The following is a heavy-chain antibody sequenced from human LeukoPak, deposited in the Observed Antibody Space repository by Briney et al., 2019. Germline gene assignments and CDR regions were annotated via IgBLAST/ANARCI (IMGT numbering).Heavy chain of an antibody. CDR3: ARDGYSYGAYYFDY. Sequence: GGSLRLSCAASGFTFSDYYMSWIRQAPGKGLEWVSYISSSGNTTYHADSVKGRFTISRDNAKNSLYLQMNSLRAEDTAVYYCARDGYSYGAYYFDYWGQGTLVTVSS. CDR1: GFTFSDYY. V-gene: IGHV3-11*04. D-gene: IGHD5-18*01. CDR2: ISSSGNTT. J-gene: IGHJ4*02.